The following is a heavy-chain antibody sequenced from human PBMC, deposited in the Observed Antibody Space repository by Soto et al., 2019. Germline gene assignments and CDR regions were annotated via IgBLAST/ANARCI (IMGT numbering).Heavy chain of an antibody. Sequence: EVQLVESGGGLVQPGESLRLSCAASGFTFSYYWMHWVRQAPGKGPVWVSRIHSDGSSTTYADSVKGRFSISRDNARNTVYLQMNSLRAEDTAVDYCARGDRGAFDLWGQGTVLTVSS. V-gene: IGHV3-74*01. CDR2: IHSDGSST. J-gene: IGHJ3*01. CDR1: GFTFSYYW. D-gene: IGHD1-26*01. CDR3: ARGDRGAFDL.